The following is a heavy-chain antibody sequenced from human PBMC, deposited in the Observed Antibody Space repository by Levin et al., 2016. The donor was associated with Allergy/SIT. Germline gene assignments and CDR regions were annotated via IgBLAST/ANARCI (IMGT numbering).Heavy chain of an antibody. CDR2: IYYSGST. V-gene: IGHV4-59*01. D-gene: IGHD6-19*01. CDR1: GGSISSYY. J-gene: IGHJ4*02. Sequence: GSLRLSCTVSGGSISSYYWSWIRQPPGKGLEWIGYIYYSGSTNYNPSLKSRVTISVDTSKNQFSLKLRSVTAADTAVYYCARVVAVAYFDYWGQGTLVTASS. CDR3: ARVVAVAYFDY.